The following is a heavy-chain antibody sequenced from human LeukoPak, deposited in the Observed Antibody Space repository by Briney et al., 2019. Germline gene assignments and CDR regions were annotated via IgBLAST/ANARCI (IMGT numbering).Heavy chain of an antibody. Sequence: PSETLSLTCAVSGGSISSGGYSWSWIRQPPGKGLEWIGYIYHSGSTYYNPSLKSRVTISVDRSKNQFSLKLSSVTAADTAVYYCARGYSSSPYYYYGMDVWGQGTTVTVSS. CDR1: GGSISSGGYS. CDR2: IYHSGST. V-gene: IGHV4-30-2*01. D-gene: IGHD6-13*01. J-gene: IGHJ6*02. CDR3: ARGYSSSPYYYYGMDV.